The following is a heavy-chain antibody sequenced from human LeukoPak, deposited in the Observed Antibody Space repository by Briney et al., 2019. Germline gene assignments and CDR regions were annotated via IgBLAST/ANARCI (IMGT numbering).Heavy chain of an antibody. CDR3: ARDLENWNYAEPFDY. CDR2: VNGGGNT. J-gene: IGHJ4*02. D-gene: IGHD1-7*01. Sequence: GGSLRLSCAASGFTFSTYTMSWVRQAPGKGLEWVSAVNGGGNTWYAGSVKGRFTISRDNAKNSLYLQMNSLRAEDTAVYYCARDLENWNYAEPFDYWGQGALSPSPQ. V-gene: IGHV3-21*01. CDR1: GFTFSTYT.